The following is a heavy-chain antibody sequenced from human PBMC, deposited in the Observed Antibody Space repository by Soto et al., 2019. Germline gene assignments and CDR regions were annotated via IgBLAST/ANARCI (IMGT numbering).Heavy chain of an antibody. CDR3: ARVHKEELVTVPAAHYDH. D-gene: IGHD2-2*01. J-gene: IGHJ4*01. CDR1: GGSLSSFY. V-gene: IGHV4-59*01. Sequence: QVRLQESGPGLVKSSETLSLTCTVSGGSLSSFYWGWIRRPPGKGLEWIGYIYHSGTTRYNSSLKSRVTMSVDSSKNEFSLKLTSVTAADTATYYCARVHKEELVTVPAAHYDHWCHGTLVTVAS. CDR2: IYHSGTT.